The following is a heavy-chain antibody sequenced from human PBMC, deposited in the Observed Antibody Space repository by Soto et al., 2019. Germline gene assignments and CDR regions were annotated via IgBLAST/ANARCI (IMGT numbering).Heavy chain of an antibody. D-gene: IGHD5-18*01. CDR2: IYYSGST. V-gene: IGHV4-31*01. J-gene: IGHJ4*02. CDR1: GGSISSGGYY. Sequence: LSLTCTVSGGSISSGGYYWSWIRQHPGKGLEWIGYIYYSGSTYYNPSLKSQVTISVDTSKNQFSLKLSSVTAADTAVYYCARSGYSYGPNPLLYWGQGTLVTVS. CDR3: ARSGYSYGPNPLLY.